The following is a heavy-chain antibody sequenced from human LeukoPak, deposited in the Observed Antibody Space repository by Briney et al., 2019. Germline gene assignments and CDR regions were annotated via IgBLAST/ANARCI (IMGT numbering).Heavy chain of an antibody. V-gene: IGHV3-21*01. D-gene: IGHD6-13*01. CDR2: ISSSSSYI. Sequence: PGGSLRLSCAASGFTFSSYSMNWVRQALGKGLEWVSSISSSSSYIYYADSVKGRFTISRDNAKNSLYLQMNSLRAEDTAVYYCARDRAGSSSDFDYWGQGTLVTVSS. CDR1: GFTFSSYS. CDR3: ARDRAGSSSDFDY. J-gene: IGHJ4*02.